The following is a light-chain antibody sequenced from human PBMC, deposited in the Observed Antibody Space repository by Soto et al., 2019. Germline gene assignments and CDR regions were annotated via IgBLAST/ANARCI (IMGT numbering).Light chain of an antibody. J-gene: IGLJ2*01. CDR3: QSYDSSLSGRGV. V-gene: IGLV1-40*01. CDR2: GNS. Sequence: QSVLTQPPSVSGAPGQTVTISCTGSSSNIGAGYDVHWYQQLPGTAPKLLIYGNSNRPSGVPDRFSGSKSGTSASLAITGLQAEDEADYYCQSYDSSLSGRGVFGGGTQLTVL. CDR1: SSNIGAGYD.